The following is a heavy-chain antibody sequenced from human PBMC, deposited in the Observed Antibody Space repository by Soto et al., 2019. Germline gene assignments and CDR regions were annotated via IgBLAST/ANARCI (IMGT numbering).Heavy chain of an antibody. V-gene: IGHV4-31*03. J-gene: IGHJ5*02. Sequence: SETLSLTCTVSGGSISSGGYYWSWIRQHPGKGLEWIGYIYYSGSTYYNPSLKSRVTISVDTSKNQFSLKLSSVTAADTAVYYCARGRYYYDSSGYYYVLQGTNWFDPWGQGTLVTVSS. D-gene: IGHD3-22*01. CDR2: IYYSGST. CDR1: GGSISSGGYY. CDR3: ARGRYYYDSSGYYYVLQGTNWFDP.